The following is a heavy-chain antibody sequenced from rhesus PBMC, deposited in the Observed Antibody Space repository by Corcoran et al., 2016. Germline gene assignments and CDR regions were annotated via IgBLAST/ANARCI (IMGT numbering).Heavy chain of an antibody. J-gene: IGHJ4*01. V-gene: IGHV4-73*01. CDR2: IYGNRAST. CDR3: ARGAIAAAGTNDY. Sequence: QVQLQQWGAGLVKPSETLSLTCAVYGGSISGYYYWSWIRQTPGKGLEWSGYIYGNRASTDSNPPLKNRVTIAKDTSQNQFSLKLSSVTAADTAVYYCARGAIAAAGTNDYWGQGVLVTVSS. CDR1: GGSISGYYY. D-gene: IGHD6-31*01.